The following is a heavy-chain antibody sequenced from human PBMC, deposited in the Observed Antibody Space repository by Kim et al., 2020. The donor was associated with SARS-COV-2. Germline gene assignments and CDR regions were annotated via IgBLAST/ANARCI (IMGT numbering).Heavy chain of an antibody. CDR3: ARSRGYCSGGSCYPDY. D-gene: IGHD2-15*01. CDR2: ISYDGSNK. V-gene: IGHV3-33*05. J-gene: IGHJ4*02. Sequence: GGSLRLSCAASGFTFSSYGMHWVRQAPGKGLEWVAVISYDGSNKYYADSVKGRFTISRDNSKNTLYLQMNSLRAEDTAVYYCARSRGYCSGGSCYPDYWGQGTLVTVSS. CDR1: GFTFSSYG.